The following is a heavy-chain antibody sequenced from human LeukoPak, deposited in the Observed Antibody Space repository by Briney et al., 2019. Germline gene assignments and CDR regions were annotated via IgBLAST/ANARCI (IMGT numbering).Heavy chain of an antibody. CDR2: IYYSGST. CDR1: GGSVSGGSYY. V-gene: IGHV4-61*01. D-gene: IGHD5-18*01. Sequence: SETLSLTCTVSGGSVSGGSYYWSWIRQPPGKGLEWIGYIYYSGSTNYNPSLKSRVTISVDTSKNQFSLKLSSVTAADTAVYYCARDRTDTAMVGFDYWGQGTLVTVSS. J-gene: IGHJ4*02. CDR3: ARDRTDTAMVGFDY.